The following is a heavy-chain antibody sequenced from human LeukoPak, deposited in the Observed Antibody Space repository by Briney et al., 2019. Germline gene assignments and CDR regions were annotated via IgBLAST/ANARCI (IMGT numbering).Heavy chain of an antibody. D-gene: IGHD3-10*01. CDR1: EFTFSTYE. CDR2: ISSSGSTI. CDR3: ARGRRFGAYYYYMDV. V-gene: IGHV3-48*03. Sequence: GGSLRLSCEVSEFTFSTYEMNWVRQAPGKGLEWVSYISSSGSTIYYADSVKGRFTISRGNAKNSLYLQMNSLRAEDTAVYYCARGRRFGAYYYYMDVWGKGITVTISS. J-gene: IGHJ6*03.